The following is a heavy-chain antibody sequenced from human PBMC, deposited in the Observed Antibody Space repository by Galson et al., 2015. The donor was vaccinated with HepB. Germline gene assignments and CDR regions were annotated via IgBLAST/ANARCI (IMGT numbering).Heavy chain of an antibody. CDR3: ARLRSWGALGQWPDY. CDR1: GGSISSSSYY. CDR2: IYYSGST. J-gene: IGHJ4*02. Sequence: SETLSLTCTVSGGSISSSSYYWGWIRQPPGKGLEWIGSIYYSGSTYYNPSLKSRVTISVDTSKNQFSLKLSSVTAADTAVYYCARLRSWGALGQWPDYWGQGTLVTVSS. V-gene: IGHV4-39*01. D-gene: IGHD6-13*01.